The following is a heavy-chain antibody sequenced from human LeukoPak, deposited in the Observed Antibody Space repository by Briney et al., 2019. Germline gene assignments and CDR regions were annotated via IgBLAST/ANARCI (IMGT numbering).Heavy chain of an antibody. CDR1: GYTFTSYG. CDR2: ISAYNGNT. CDR3: ARGDYYDSSGYYPAGYFDC. J-gene: IGHJ4*02. D-gene: IGHD3-22*01. V-gene: IGHV1-18*01. Sequence: ASVKASCKASGYTFTSYGISWVRQAPGQGLEWMGWISAYNGNTNYAQKLQGRVTMTTDTAKSSAYMELRSLRSDDTAVYYWARGDYYDSSGYYPAGYFDCWGQGTLVTVSS.